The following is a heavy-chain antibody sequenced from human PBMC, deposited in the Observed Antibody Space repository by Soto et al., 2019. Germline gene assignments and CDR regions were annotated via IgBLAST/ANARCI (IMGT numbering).Heavy chain of an antibody. CDR1: GGSISSSSYY. CDR3: ARHADIVVVPAAMIDY. CDR2: IYYSGST. Sequence: SETLSLTCTVSGGSISSSSYYWGWIRQPPGKGLEWIGSIYYSGSTYYNPSLKSRVTLSVDTSKNQFSLKLSSVTAADTAVYYCARHADIVVVPAAMIDYWGQGTLVTVSS. V-gene: IGHV4-39*01. J-gene: IGHJ4*02. D-gene: IGHD2-2*01.